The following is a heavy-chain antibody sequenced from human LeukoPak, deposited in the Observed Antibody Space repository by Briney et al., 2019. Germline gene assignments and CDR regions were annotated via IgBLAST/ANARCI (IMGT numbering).Heavy chain of an antibody. CDR3: ARDLFGGLAWFDP. D-gene: IGHD3-10*02. CDR2: INHSGST. V-gene: IGHV4-34*01. CDR1: GGSFSGYY. Sequence: SETLYLTCAVYGGSFSGYYWSWIRQPPGKGLEWIGEINHSGSTNYNPSLKSRVTISVDTSKNQFSLKLSSVTAADTAVYYCARDLFGGLAWFDPWGQGTLVTVSS. J-gene: IGHJ5*02.